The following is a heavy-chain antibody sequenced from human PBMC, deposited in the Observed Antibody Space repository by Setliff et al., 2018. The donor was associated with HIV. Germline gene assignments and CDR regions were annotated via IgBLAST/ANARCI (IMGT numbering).Heavy chain of an antibody. CDR2: FYYSGST. D-gene: IGHD5-12*01. CDR1: GVSFGSSDYY. J-gene: IGHJ6*03. CDR3: ARGLVVVTDSDYDTNYYYYYMDV. Sequence: ETLSLTCTVSGVSFGSSDYYRAWIRQPPGKGLEWIGSFYYSGSTYYNPSLKSRVTISVDTSKNQFSLRLTSVTAADTAVYYCARGLVVVTDSDYDTNYYYYYMDVWGKGTTVTVSS. V-gene: IGHV4-39*01.